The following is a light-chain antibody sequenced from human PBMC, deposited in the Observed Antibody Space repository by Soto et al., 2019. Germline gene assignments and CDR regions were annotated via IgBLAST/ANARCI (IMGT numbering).Light chain of an antibody. J-gene: IGKJ1*01. CDR3: QQSYSTPT. CDR1: QSISNY. Sequence: DIQMTQSSSSLSASVGDRVTIACRASQSISNYLNWYQQKPGKAPKLLIYAASTLQSGVPSRFSGSGSGTDFTLTISSLQPEDFATYYCQQSYSTPTFGQGTKVDIK. V-gene: IGKV1-39*01. CDR2: AAS.